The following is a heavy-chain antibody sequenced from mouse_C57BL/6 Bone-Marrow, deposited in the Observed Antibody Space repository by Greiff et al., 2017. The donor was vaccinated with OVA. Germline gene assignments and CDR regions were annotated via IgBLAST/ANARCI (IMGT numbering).Heavy chain of an antibody. V-gene: IGHV5-16*01. CDR2: INYDGSST. CDR1: GFTFSDYY. CDR3: ARSGPLLRPAWFAY. Sequence: EVQLVESEGGLVQPGSSMKLSCTASGFTFSDYYMAWVRQVPEKGLEWVANINYDGSSTYYLDSLKSRFIISRDNAKNILYLQMSSLKSEDTATYYCARSGPLLRPAWFAYWGQGTLVTVSA. D-gene: IGHD1-2*01. J-gene: IGHJ3*01.